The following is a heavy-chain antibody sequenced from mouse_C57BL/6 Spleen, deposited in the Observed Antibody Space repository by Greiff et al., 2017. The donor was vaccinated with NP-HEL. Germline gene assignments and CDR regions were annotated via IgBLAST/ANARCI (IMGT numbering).Heavy chain of an antibody. CDR2: IHPNSGST. CDR1: GYTFTSYW. D-gene: IGHD1-1*01. Sequence: QVQLQQPGAELVKPGASVKLSCKASGYTFTSYWMHWVKQRPGQGLEWIGMIHPNSGSTNYNEKFKSKATLTVDKSSSTAYMQLSSLTSEDSAVYYCASLITTGVATRYFDVWGTGTTVTVSS. J-gene: IGHJ1*03. V-gene: IGHV1-64*01. CDR3: ASLITTGVATRYFDV.